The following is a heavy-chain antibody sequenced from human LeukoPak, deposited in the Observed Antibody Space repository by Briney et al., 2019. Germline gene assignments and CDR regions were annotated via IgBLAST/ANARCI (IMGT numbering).Heavy chain of an antibody. J-gene: IGHJ3*02. CDR2: IIPILGIA. Sequence: SVKVSCKASGGIFSSYAISWVRQAPGQGLEWMGRIIPILGIANYAQKFQGRVTITADKSTSTAYMELSSLRSEDTAVYYCARDLVVTQSKAFDIWGQGTMVTVSS. D-gene: IGHD4-23*01. V-gene: IGHV1-69*04. CDR3: ARDLVVTQSKAFDI. CDR1: GGIFSSYA.